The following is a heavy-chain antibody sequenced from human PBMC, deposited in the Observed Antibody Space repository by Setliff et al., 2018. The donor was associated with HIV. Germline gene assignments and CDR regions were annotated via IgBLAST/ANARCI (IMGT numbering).Heavy chain of an antibody. D-gene: IGHD2-15*01. J-gene: IGHJ4*01. V-gene: IGHV4-34*01. Sequence: SETLSLTCGVDDGSFSGSSWSWIRQSPGKGLEWIGEVSCGGSTTYNPSLTGRVSVSVDTSKSQFSLKLTHVTAADASVYYCSRAVCPSLNCYSFFYSWGHGSLVTVAS. CDR3: SRAVCPSLNCYSFFYS. CDR1: DGSFSGSS. CDR2: VSCGGST.